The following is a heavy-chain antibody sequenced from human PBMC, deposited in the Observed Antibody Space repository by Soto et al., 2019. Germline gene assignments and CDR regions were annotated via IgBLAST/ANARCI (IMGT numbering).Heavy chain of an antibody. V-gene: IGHV1-69*06. J-gene: IGHJ6*04. D-gene: IGHD6-13*01. CDR2: IIPIFGTA. CDR3: ARVRVAAAGTWVCYYYRMHL. CDR1: GGTFSSYA. Sequence: AAKVSSKASGGTFSSYAISWVRQAPGQGLEWMGGIIPIFGTANYAQKFQGRVTITADNSKSTAYMELSRLRSEDTAVYYCARVRVAAAGTWVCYYYRMHLWG.